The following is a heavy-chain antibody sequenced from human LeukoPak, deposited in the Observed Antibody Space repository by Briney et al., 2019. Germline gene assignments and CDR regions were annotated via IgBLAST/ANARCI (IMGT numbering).Heavy chain of an antibody. CDR1: GFTFSSYA. V-gene: IGHV3-30*04. D-gene: IGHD2-15*01. CDR2: ISYDGSNK. J-gene: IGHJ4*02. CDR3: ATCNSSGGSCYSDAYFDY. Sequence: QSGGSLRLSCAASGFTFSSYAMHWVRQAPGKGLEWVAVISYDGSNKYYADSVKGRFTISRDNSKNTLYLQMNSLRAEDTAVYYCATCNSSGGSCYSDAYFDYWGQGNLVTVSS.